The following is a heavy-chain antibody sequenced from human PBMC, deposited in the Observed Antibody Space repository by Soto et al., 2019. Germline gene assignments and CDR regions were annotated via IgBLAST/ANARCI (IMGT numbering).Heavy chain of an antibody. CDR1: GFTVTNKY. CDR3: ARVDYGDYDWYFDP. V-gene: IGHV3-53*01. J-gene: IGHJ2*01. Sequence: EVPLVQSGGGLIQPGGSLRLSCAASGFTVTNKYMTWVRQAPGEGLEWVSVIYSGGATSYADSVKGRFTISRDNSKDILDLHTNSLRADNTALYYCARVDYGDYDWYFDPWGRGTMVTVSS. CDR2: IYSGGAT. D-gene: IGHD4-17*01.